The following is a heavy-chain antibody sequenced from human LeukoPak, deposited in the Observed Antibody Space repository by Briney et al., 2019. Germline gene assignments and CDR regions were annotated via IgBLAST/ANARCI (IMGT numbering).Heavy chain of an antibody. CDR2: ISFDGSDK. CDR1: GFTFNTYG. Sequence: GGSLRLSRSTSGFTFNTYGMHWVRQAPGKGLEWVALISFDGSDKYYADSVKGRFTISRDNSNNTLYLQMNSLRAEDTAVYYCAKEPQGIAWRYFQHWGQGTLVTVSS. V-gene: IGHV3-30*18. D-gene: IGHD6-13*01. CDR3: AKEPQGIAWRYFQH. J-gene: IGHJ1*01.